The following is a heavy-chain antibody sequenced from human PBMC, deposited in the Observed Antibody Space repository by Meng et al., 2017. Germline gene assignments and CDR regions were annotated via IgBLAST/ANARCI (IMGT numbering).Heavy chain of an antibody. Sequence: ASVKVSCKASGYTFTSYYMHWVRQAPGQGLEWMGIINPSGGSTSYAQKFQGRVTMTRDTSTSTVYMELSSLRSEDTAVYYCARVGYYGSGSYSWFDPWGQGTLVTFTS. CDR2: INPSGGST. V-gene: IGHV1-46*01. CDR3: ARVGYYGSGSYSWFDP. J-gene: IGHJ5*02. D-gene: IGHD3-10*01. CDR1: GYTFTSYY.